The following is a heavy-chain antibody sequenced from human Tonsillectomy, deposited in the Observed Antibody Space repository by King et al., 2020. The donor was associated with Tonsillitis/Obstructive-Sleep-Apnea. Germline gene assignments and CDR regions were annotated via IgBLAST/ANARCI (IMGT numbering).Heavy chain of an antibody. J-gene: IGHJ4*02. CDR2: ISSSSSTK. CDR3: ARAPSYSNYAYYFDY. Sequence: QLVQSGGGLVQPGGSLRLSCAASGFTFSSYSMNWVRQAPGKGLEWVSYISSSSSTKYEADSVKGRFTISRDNTKNSLYLQMNSLRDEDTAVYYCARAPSYSNYAYYFDYWGQGTLVTVSS. CDR1: GFTFSSYS. D-gene: IGHD4-11*01. V-gene: IGHV3-48*02.